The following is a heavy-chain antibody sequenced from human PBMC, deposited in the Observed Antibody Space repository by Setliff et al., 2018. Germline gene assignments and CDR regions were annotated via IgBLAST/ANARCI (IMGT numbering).Heavy chain of an antibody. D-gene: IGHD5-18*01. J-gene: IGHJ3*02. Sequence: GESLKLSCAASGFSFSGSAVYWVRQASVKGLEWIGRIRGRTDNYATAYAASVRGRFTTSRDDSKNTAYLQMNSLKTEDTAVYYCTFARDGYDVFDIWGQGTMVTVSS. CDR3: TFARDGYDVFDI. CDR2: IRGRTDNYAT. CDR1: GFSFSGSA. V-gene: IGHV3-73*01.